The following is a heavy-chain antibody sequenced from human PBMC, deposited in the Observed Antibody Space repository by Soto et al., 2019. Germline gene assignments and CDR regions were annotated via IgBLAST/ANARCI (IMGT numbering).Heavy chain of an antibody. CDR1: GYTFTSYA. J-gene: IGHJ6*02. CDR3: ARGTVVAATVYYYYGMYV. V-gene: IGHV1-3*01. CDR2: INAGNGNT. Sequence: QVQLVQSGAEVKKPGASVKVSCKASGYTFTSYAMHWVRQAPGQRLEWMGWINAGNGNTKYSQKFQGRVTITRDTSASTAYMELSSLRSEDTAVYYCARGTVVAATVYYYYGMYVWGQGTTVTVSS. D-gene: IGHD2-15*01.